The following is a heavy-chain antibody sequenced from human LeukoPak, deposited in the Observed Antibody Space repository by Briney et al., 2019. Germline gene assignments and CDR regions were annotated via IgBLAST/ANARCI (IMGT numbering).Heavy chain of an antibody. Sequence: GASVKVSCKASGYTFTSYGISWVRQAPGQGLEWMGWVSAYNGNTNYAQKLQGRVTMTTDTSTSTAYMELRSLRSDDTAVYYCARDQNAIVGATTWFDPWGQGTLVTVSS. CDR3: ARDQNAIVGATTWFDP. CDR1: GYTFTSYG. V-gene: IGHV1-18*01. CDR2: VSAYNGNT. D-gene: IGHD1-26*01. J-gene: IGHJ5*02.